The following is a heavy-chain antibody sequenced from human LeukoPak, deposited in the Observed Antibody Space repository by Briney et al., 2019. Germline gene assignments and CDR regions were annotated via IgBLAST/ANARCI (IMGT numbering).Heavy chain of an antibody. CDR1: GGSVSNSAYY. CDR3: ARGGTGIAAAEAFDY. CDR2: IYYTGNT. J-gene: IGHJ4*02. Sequence: SETLSLTCSVSGGSVSNSAYYWGWFRLPPGKGLEWIGTIYYTGNTYFNPSLKSRVTISVDTSKNQFSLKLSSVTAADTAVYYCARGGTGIAAAEAFDYWGQGTLVTVSS. D-gene: IGHD6-13*01. V-gene: IGHV4-39*07.